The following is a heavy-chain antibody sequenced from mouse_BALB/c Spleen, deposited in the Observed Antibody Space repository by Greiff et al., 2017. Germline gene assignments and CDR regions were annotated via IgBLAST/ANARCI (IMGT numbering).Heavy chain of an antibody. D-gene: IGHD2-14*01. CDR3: ARPGNYRYDGSMDY. J-gene: IGHJ4*01. Sequence: QVQLKQSGAELVRPGSSVKISCKASGYAFSSYWMNWVKQRPGQGLEWIGQIYPGDGDTNYNGKFKGKATLTADKSSSTAYMQLSSLTSEDSAVYFCARPGNYRYDGSMDYWGQGTSVTVSS. V-gene: IGHV1-80*01. CDR2: IYPGDGDT. CDR1: GYAFSSYW.